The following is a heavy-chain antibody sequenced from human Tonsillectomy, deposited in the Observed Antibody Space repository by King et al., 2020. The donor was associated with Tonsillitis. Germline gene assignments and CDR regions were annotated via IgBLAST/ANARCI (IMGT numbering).Heavy chain of an antibody. J-gene: IGHJ2*01. V-gene: IGHV5-51*01. D-gene: IGHD5-12*01. CDR1: GYSFATYW. CDR3: ARRTYDYYWYFDL. Sequence: VQLVESGAEVKKPGESLKISCQPSGYSFATYWIAWVRQMPGKGLEWMGIINPGDSDTRYSPSFQGQVTISADKSISTAYLQWSSLKASDTAMYYCARRTYDYYWYFDLWGRGTLVTVSS. CDR2: INPGDSDT.